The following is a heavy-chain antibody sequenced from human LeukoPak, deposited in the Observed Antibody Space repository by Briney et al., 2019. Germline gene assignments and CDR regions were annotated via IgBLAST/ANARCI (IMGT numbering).Heavy chain of an antibody. Sequence: QPGGSLRLSCEASGFTFSSNYMSWVRQAPGKGLEWVSLIYSGGSTYYADSVKGRFTISSDNSKNTLYLQMNSLRAEDTAVYYCARAPERTWYSDLWGRGTLVTVSS. V-gene: IGHV3-66*01. D-gene: IGHD1-1*01. CDR1: GFTFSSNY. CDR3: ARAPERTWYSDL. CDR2: IYSGGST. J-gene: IGHJ2*01.